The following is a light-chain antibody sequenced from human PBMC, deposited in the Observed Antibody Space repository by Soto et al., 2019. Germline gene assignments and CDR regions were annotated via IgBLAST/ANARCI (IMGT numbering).Light chain of an antibody. Sequence: DIQMTQSPSSVSASVGDRVTISCRASEDINSRLAWYQQKPGNAPKLLIYAAFILQSGVPSRFSGYGSLTYFTLSISSLKPEDFATYYCQQADSFPITFGQGTRLEIK. V-gene: IGKV1-12*01. CDR2: AAF. J-gene: IGKJ5*01. CDR1: EDINSR. CDR3: QQADSFPIT.